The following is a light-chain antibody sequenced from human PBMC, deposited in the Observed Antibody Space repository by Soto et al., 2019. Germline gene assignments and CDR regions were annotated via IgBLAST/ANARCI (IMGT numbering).Light chain of an antibody. CDR2: LNS. CDR3: VAWDDSLNGYV. V-gene: IGLV1-44*01. CDR1: SSNIGSNE. J-gene: IGLJ1*01. Sequence: QSVLTQPPSASGTPGQWVAISCSGRSSNIGSNEVNWYQQLPGTAPKLLIYLNSQRPSGVPDRFSGSKSGTSGSLAISGLQSEDEADYYCVAWDDSLNGYVFGTGTKLTVL.